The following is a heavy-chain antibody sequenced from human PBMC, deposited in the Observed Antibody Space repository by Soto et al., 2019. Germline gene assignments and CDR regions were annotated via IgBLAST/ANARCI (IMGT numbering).Heavy chain of an antibody. J-gene: IGHJ4*02. CDR3: ARHLYDYVWGSYRH. D-gene: IGHD3-16*02. CDR1: GYIFKNYA. CDR2: IIPVFGTP. Sequence: ASVKVSCKSSGYIFKNYAVTWLRQAPGQGLEWMGGIIPVFGTPDYSLKFRDRVTITADESTSTVYMELRSLTSEDTAVYYCARHLYDYVWGSYRHWGQGTLVTVSS. V-gene: IGHV1-69*13.